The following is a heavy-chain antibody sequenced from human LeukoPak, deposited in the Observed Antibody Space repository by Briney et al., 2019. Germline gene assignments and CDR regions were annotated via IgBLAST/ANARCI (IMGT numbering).Heavy chain of an antibody. D-gene: IGHD2/OR15-2a*01. CDR3: ARDLSWFDP. Sequence: SETPSLTCTVSGGSISSYYWSWIRQPPGKGLEWIGYIYYSGSTNYNPSLKSRVTISVDTSKNQFSLKLSSVTAADTAVYYCARDLSWFDPWGQGTLVTVSS. V-gene: IGHV4-59*01. CDR2: IYYSGST. J-gene: IGHJ5*02. CDR1: GGSISSYY.